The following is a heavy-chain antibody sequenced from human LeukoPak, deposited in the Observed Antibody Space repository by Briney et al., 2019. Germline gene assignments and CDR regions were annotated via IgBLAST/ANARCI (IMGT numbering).Heavy chain of an antibody. J-gene: IGHJ4*02. Sequence: GGSLRLSCAASGFTFSSYAMSWVRQAPGKGLEWVSAISGSGGSTYYADSVKGRFTISRDNSKNTLYLQMNSLRAEDTAVYYCATGIVLMEYWPGPDYWGQGTLVTVSS. CDR3: ATGIVLMEYWPGPDY. V-gene: IGHV3-23*01. CDR1: GFTFSSYA. CDR2: ISGSGGST. D-gene: IGHD2-8*01.